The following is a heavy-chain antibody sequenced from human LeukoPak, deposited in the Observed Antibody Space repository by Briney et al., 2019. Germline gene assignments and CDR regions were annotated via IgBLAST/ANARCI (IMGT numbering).Heavy chain of an antibody. CDR1: GFTFSSYA. CDR3: AKGISSQKIDWFDP. Sequence: GGSLRLSCAASGFTFSSYAMSWVRQAPGKGLEWISSITGSGANTFYADSVKGRVTISRDNSENMLHLQVNSLRAEDTVIYYCAKGISSQKIDWFDPWGQGTLVTVSS. D-gene: IGHD2-15*01. J-gene: IGHJ5*02. CDR2: ITGSGANT. V-gene: IGHV3-23*01.